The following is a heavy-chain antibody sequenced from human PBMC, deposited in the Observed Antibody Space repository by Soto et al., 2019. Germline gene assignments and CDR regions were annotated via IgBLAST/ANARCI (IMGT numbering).Heavy chain of an antibody. CDR3: AKDRGWSSADLEY. J-gene: IGHJ4*02. D-gene: IGHD6-19*01. V-gene: IGHV3-30*18. CDR1: GFNFSSFG. Sequence: GGSLRLSCAASGFNFSSFGMHWVHQAPGKGLEWVALMSYDGSSKYYQDSLKGRFTISRDKSKNTLYLQMSSLRVEDTAVYYCAKDRGWSSADLEYWGQGTLVTVSS. CDR2: MSYDGSSK.